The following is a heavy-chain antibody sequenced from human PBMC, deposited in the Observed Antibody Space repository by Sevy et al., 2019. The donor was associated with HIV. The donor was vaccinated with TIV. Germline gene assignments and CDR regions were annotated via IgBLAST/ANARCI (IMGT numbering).Heavy chain of an antibody. Sequence: GGSLRLSCAASGFTFSSYAMHWVRQAPGKGLEWVAVISYDGSNKYYADSVKGRFTISRDNSKNTLYLQMNSLRAEDRAVYYCARAAYDVLTGDYRPLYYYYCGMDVWGQGTTVTVSS. CDR1: GFTFSSYA. D-gene: IGHD3-9*01. J-gene: IGHJ6*02. CDR2: ISYDGSNK. CDR3: ARAAYDVLTGDYRPLYYYYCGMDV. V-gene: IGHV3-30-3*01.